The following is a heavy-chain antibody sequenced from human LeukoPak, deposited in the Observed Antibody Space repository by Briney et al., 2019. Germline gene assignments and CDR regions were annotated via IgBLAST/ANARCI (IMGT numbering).Heavy chain of an antibody. D-gene: IGHD4-17*01. CDR2: ISSSSSDT. V-gene: IGHV3-21*01. CDR1: GFTFSSYS. Sequence: PGGSLRLSCAASGFTFSSYSMNWVRHAPGKGLEWVSSISSSSSDTYYADSVKSRFTIARDNAKNTLYLQMNSPRAADTAVYYCARDATNYGDFRFSYWGQGTLVTVSS. J-gene: IGHJ4*02. CDR3: ARDATNYGDFRFSY.